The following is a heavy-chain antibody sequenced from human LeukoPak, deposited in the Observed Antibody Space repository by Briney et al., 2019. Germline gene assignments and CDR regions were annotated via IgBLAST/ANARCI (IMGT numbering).Heavy chain of an antibody. CDR3: ANDVGYFETLDY. CDR2: ICSRGDTT. V-gene: IGHV3-23*05. J-gene: IGHJ4*01. Sequence: PAGTLRLSCVVSGVTFSNYDMSWVRQAPGKGLEWVSGICSRGDTTYYTDPVKGGVTIPRDNSRDTLYLEFNSLRAEHASMYYCANDVGYFETLDYWGQGTLVTVSS. CDR1: GVTFSNYD. D-gene: IGHD3-9*01.